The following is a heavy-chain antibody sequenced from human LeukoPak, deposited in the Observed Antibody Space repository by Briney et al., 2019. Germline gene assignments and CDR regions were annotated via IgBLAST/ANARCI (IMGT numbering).Heavy chain of an antibody. J-gene: IGHJ6*03. CDR2: IRYDGSKK. Sequence: GGSLRLSCAASGFTFSSYGMYWVRQAPGKGLEWVAFIRYDGSKKYYADSVKGRFTVSRDNSKNTLYLQMKSLRAEDTAVYYCAKGGGYEAQYYYYYLDVWGKGTTVTISS. D-gene: IGHD5-12*01. CDR1: GFTFSSYG. V-gene: IGHV3-30*02. CDR3: AKGGGYEAQYYYYYLDV.